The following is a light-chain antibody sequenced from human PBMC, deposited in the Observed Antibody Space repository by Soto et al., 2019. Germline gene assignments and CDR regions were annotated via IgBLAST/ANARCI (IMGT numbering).Light chain of an antibody. Sequence: EIVLTQSPGSLSLSPGQRATLSCRASQSVDTTFFAWYQKKPGQAPRLLIYGASKRATGIPARFSGSGSGTAFTLIISRLEPEDFAVYYCQQYMSSVTFGQGTKVEIK. CDR3: QQYMSSVT. V-gene: IGKV3-20*01. CDR1: QSVDTTF. J-gene: IGKJ1*01. CDR2: GAS.